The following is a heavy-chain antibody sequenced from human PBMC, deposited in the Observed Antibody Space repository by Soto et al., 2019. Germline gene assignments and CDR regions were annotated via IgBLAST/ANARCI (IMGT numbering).Heavy chain of an antibody. D-gene: IGHD1-26*01. J-gene: IGHJ6*02. CDR2: LSGGGGST. CDR1: GFTFSSYA. CDR3: AKVSLGATTITDYYYYGLDV. Sequence: EVQLLESGGGLVQPGGSLRLSCAASGFTFSSYAMSWVRQAPGKGLEWVSALSGGGGSTYYADSVKGRVTISRDNSKNALYVQMNSLRAEDTAVYYCAKVSLGATTITDYYYYGLDVWGQGTTVTVSS. V-gene: IGHV3-23*01.